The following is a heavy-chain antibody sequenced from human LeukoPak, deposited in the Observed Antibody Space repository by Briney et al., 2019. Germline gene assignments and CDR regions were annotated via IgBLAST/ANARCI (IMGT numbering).Heavy chain of an antibody. CDR3: ARGRGVPKGRYYYYYYGMDV. V-gene: IGHV4-34*01. D-gene: IGHD3-10*01. CDR1: GGSFNGYY. CDR2: INHIGRT. J-gene: IGHJ6*02. Sequence: SETLSLTCAVYGGSFNGYYWSWIRQPPGKGLAWVGGINHIGRTNYNPSLKSRVTISVDTSKNHCSLKLSSVTAADKAVYYCARGRGVPKGRYYYYYYGMDVWGQGTTVTVSS.